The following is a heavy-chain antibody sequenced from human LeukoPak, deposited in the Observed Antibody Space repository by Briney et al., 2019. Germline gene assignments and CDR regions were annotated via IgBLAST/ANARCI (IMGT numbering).Heavy chain of an antibody. J-gene: IGHJ5*02. CDR1: GYTFTGYY. V-gene: IGHV1-2*02. Sequence: GASVKVSCKASGYTFTGYYMHWVRQAPGQGLEWMGWINPNSGGTSYAQKFQGRVTMTRDTSISTAYMELSRLRSDDTAVYYCARPLLGCSGGSCYSDWFDPWGQGTLVTVSS. CDR2: INPNSGGT. D-gene: IGHD2-15*01. CDR3: ARPLLGCSGGSCYSDWFDP.